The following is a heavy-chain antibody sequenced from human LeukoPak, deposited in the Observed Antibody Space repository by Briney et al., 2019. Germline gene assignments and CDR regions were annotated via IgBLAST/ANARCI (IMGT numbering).Heavy chain of an antibody. V-gene: IGHV3-64D*09. Sequence: GGSLRLSCSASGFTFSYFPMHWVRQAPRKGLEYVSAVSSDGGSTYYADSVRGRFAISRDNSKNTLSLQMGSLTTEDTAVYYCVKAILFGSVSYYADWGQGTLVTVSS. D-gene: IGHD3-22*01. CDR1: GFTFSYFP. J-gene: IGHJ4*02. CDR3: VKAILFGSVSYYAD. CDR2: VSSDGGST.